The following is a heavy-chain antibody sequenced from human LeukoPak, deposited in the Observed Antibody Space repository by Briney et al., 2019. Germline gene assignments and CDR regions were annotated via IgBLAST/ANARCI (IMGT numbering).Heavy chain of an antibody. J-gene: IGHJ5*02. CDR3: ARDRSNCFDP. CDR2: IYYSGST. CDR1: GDSISSSSYY. V-gene: IGHV4-39*02. Sequence: SETLSLTCTVSGDSISSSSYYWAWIRQPPGKGLEWIGTIYYSGSTYYSPSLKSRVTISVDTSKNQTSLKLSSVTAADTAVYYCARDRSNCFDPWGQGTLVTVSS.